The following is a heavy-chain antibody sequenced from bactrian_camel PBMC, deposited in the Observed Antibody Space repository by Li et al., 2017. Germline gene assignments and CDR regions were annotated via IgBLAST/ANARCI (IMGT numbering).Heavy chain of an antibody. V-gene: IGHV3S1*01. CDR3: AAGWSYGVGTLLRRHYDY. CDR1: GYTYNRNC. J-gene: IGHJ4*01. D-gene: IGHD5*01. Sequence: HVQLVESGGGSVQAGGSLRLSCAASGYTYNRNCMAWFRQAPGKEREGVAAIVTLGGTTYYDDSVTGRFTISQDNAKKTTFLQMDQLKTEDTAIYYCAAGWSYGVGTLLRRHYDYWGQGTQVTVS. CDR2: IVTLGGTT.